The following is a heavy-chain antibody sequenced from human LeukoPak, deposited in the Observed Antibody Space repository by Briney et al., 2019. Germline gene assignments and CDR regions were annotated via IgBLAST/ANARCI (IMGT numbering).Heavy chain of an antibody. Sequence: GESLKISCKGSGYSFTSYWISWVCQMPGKGLEWMGRIDPSDSYTNYSPSFQGHVTISADKSISTAYLQWSSLKASDTAMYYCARHLARKYDILTGYHDAFDIWGQGTMVTVSS. CDR3: ARHLARKYDILTGYHDAFDI. CDR2: IDPSDSYT. V-gene: IGHV5-10-1*01. D-gene: IGHD3-9*01. CDR1: GYSFTSYW. J-gene: IGHJ3*02.